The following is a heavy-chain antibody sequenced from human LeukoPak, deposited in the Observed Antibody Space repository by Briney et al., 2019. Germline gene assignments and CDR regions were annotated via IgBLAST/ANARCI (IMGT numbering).Heavy chain of an antibody. D-gene: IGHD2-21*02. V-gene: IGHV3-48*02. Sequence: GGSLRLSCAASGFTFRSYSMNWVRQAPGKGLEWVSYISSSNNTIYYADSVKGRFTISRDNAKNSLYLQMNSLRDEDTAVYYCARSTYCGGDCYPALGYWGQGTPVTVSS. J-gene: IGHJ4*02. CDR2: ISSSNNTI. CDR1: GFTFRSYS. CDR3: ARSTYCGGDCYPALGY.